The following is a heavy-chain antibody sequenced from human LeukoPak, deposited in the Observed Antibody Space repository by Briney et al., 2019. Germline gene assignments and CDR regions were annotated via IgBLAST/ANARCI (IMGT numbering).Heavy chain of an antibody. J-gene: IGHJ4*02. CDR1: GFTVSSNY. V-gene: IGHV3-66*04. D-gene: IGHD2-8*01. CDR3: ASQKYCTNGICYRKYYFDY. Sequence: GGSLRLSCAASGFTVSSNYMSWVRQAPGKGLEWVSLIYSGGNTYYADSVKGRFTTPTDNSKNTLYLQMNSLRAEDTAVYYCASQKYCTNGICYRKYYFDYWGQGTLVTVSS. CDR2: IYSGGNT.